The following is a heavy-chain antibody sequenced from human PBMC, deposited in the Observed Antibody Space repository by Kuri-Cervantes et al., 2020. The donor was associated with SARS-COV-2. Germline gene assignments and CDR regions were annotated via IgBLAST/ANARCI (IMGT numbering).Heavy chain of an antibody. V-gene: IGHV4-38-2*01. Sequence: SETLSLTCAVSGYSISSGYYWGWIRQPPGKGLEWIGSIYHSGSTYYNPSLKSRVTISVGTSKNQFSLKLSSVTAADTAVYYCARRYGGHFHAVAAPGPYYFDYWGQGTLVTVSS. CDR1: GYSISSGYY. D-gene: IGHD6-19*01. CDR3: ARRYGGHFHAVAAPGPYYFDY. CDR2: IYHSGST. J-gene: IGHJ4*02.